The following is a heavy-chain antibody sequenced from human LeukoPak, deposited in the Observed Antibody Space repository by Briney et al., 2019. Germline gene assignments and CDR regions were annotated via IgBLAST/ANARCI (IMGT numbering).Heavy chain of an antibody. CDR2: IIPIFGTA. V-gene: IGHV1-69*05. D-gene: IGHD6-6*01. CDR3: ARAAYSSSSIYYYYYMDV. Sequence: SVKVSCKASGGTFSSYAISRVRQAPGQGLEWMGGIIPIFGTANYAQKFQGRVTITTDESTSTAYMELSSLRSEDTAVYYCARAAYSSSSIYYYYYMDVWGKGTTVTVSS. J-gene: IGHJ6*03. CDR1: GGTFSSYA.